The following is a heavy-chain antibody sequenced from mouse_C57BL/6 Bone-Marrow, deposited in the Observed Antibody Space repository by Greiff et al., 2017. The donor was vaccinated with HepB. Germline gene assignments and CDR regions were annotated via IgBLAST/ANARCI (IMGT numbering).Heavy chain of an antibody. J-gene: IGHJ3*01. CDR1: GYSFTSYY. V-gene: IGHV1-66*01. Sequence: QVQLQQSGPELVKPGASVKISCKASGYSFTSYYIHWVKQRPGQGLEWIGWIYPGSGNTKYNEKFKGKATLTADTSSSTAYMQLSSLTSEDSAVYYCARGGLGPSFAYWGQGTLVTVSA. CDR3: ARGGLGPSFAY. D-gene: IGHD4-1*01. CDR2: IYPGSGNT.